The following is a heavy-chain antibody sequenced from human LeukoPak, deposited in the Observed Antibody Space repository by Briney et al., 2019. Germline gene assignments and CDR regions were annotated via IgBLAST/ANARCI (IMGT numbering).Heavy chain of an antibody. Sequence: SETLSLTCAAYGGSFSGYYWSWIRQPPGKGLEWIGEINHSGSTNYNPSLKSRVTISVDTSKNQFSLKLSSVTAADTAVYYCARITVGATHKDYWGQGTLVTVSS. CDR1: GGSFSGYY. CDR2: INHSGST. D-gene: IGHD1-26*01. CDR3: ARITVGATHKDY. V-gene: IGHV4-34*01. J-gene: IGHJ4*02.